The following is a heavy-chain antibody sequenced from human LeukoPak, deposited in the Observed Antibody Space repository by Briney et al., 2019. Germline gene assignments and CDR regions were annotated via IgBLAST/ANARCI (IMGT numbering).Heavy chain of an antibody. CDR1: GFTFSDHY. D-gene: IGHD6-19*01. V-gene: IGHV3-72*01. CDR3: ARVGPSYSSGPNFDY. J-gene: IGHJ4*02. Sequence: GSLRLSCAASGFTFSDHYMDWVRQAPGKGLEWVGRSRNKANSYTTEYAASVKGRFTISRDNAKNSLYLQMNSLRGEDTAIYYCARVGPSYSSGPNFDYWGQGTLVPVSS. CDR2: SRNKANSYTT.